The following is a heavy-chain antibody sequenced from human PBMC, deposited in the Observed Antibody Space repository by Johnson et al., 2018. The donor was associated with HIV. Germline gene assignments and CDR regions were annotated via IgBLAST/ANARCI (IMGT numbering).Heavy chain of an antibody. V-gene: IGHV3-30*04. CDR1: GFTFSSYA. CDR2: ISYDGSNK. J-gene: IGHJ3*02. Sequence: QMLLVESGGGVVQPGRSLRLSCAASGFTFSSYAMHWVRQAPGKGLEWVAVISYDGSNKYYADSVKGRFTISRDNSKNTLYLQMSSLRPEDTAVYYCARVYYYDSSGIDAFDIWGQGTMVTVSS. CDR3: ARVYYYDSSGIDAFDI. D-gene: IGHD3-22*01.